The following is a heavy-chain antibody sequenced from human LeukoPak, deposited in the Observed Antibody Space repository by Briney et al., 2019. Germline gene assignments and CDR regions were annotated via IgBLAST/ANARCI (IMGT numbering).Heavy chain of an antibody. Sequence: PGGSLRLSCAASGFTFSNYALHWVRQAPDKGLEGVALISYDGGNKDYADSVKGRFTISRDNSKNTLYLQMNSLRTEDTAVYYCSRAGDYGSGSFRWRHFDYWGQGTLVTVSS. CDR3: SRAGDYGSGSFRWRHFDY. CDR1: GFTFSNYA. V-gene: IGHV3-30-3*01. CDR2: ISYDGGNK. J-gene: IGHJ4*02. D-gene: IGHD3-10*01.